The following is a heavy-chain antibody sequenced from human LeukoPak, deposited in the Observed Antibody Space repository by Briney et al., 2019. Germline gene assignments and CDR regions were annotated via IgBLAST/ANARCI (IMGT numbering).Heavy chain of an antibody. CDR2: IIPILGIA. CDR1: GGTFSSYA. D-gene: IGHD3-22*01. V-gene: IGHV1-69*04. CDR3: ARDPQQQTMRFDP. Sequence: SVKVSCKASGGTFSSYAISWVRQAPGQGLEWMGRIIPILGIANYAQKFQGRVTITADKSTSTAYMELSSLRSEDTAVYYCARDPQQQTMRFDPWGQGTLVTVSS. J-gene: IGHJ5*02.